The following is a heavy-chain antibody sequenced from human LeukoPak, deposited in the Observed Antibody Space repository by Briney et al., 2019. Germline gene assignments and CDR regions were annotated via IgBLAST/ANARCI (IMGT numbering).Heavy chain of an antibody. V-gene: IGHV3-21*01. CDR1: GFTFSSYS. CDR3: ARGGSFSLDY. Sequence: GGSLRLSCAASGFTFSSYSMNWVRQAPGKGLEWVSSINSDSSHIYYADSVKGRFTISRDNAKNSLYLQMNSLRAEDTAVYYCARGGSFSLDYWGQGTLVTVSS. D-gene: IGHD1-26*01. CDR2: INSDSSHI. J-gene: IGHJ4*02.